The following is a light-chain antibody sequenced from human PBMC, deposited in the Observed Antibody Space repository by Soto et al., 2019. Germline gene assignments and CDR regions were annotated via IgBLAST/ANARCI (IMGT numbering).Light chain of an antibody. CDR2: EGT. Sequence: QSVLTQPASLSGSPGQSITISCTGSTSNIGSYNLVSWYQQYPGKAPELMIYEGTKRPSGVSTRFSGSKSGNTASLTISGLQAEDEADYYCCSYAGNSYVFGPGTKVTVL. J-gene: IGLJ1*01. CDR3: CSYAGNSYV. CDR1: TSNIGSYNL. V-gene: IGLV2-23*01.